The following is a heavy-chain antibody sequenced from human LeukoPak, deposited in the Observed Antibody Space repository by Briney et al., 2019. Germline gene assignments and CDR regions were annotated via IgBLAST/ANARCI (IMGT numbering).Heavy chain of an antibody. CDR2: INPNSGGT. D-gene: IGHD3-3*01. CDR1: GYTFTGYY. V-gene: IGHV1-2*02. Sequence: GASVKVSCKASGYTFTGYYMHWVRQAPGQGLEWMGWINPNSGGTNYAQKFQGRVTMTRDTSISTAYMELSRLRSDDTAVYCCARRITIFGVVILDAFDIWGQGTMVTVSS. CDR3: ARRITIFGVVILDAFDI. J-gene: IGHJ3*02.